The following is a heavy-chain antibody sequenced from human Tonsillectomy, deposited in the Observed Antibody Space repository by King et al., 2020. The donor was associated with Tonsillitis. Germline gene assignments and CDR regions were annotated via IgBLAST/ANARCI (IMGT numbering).Heavy chain of an antibody. CDR1: GFTVSDNY. Sequence: VQLVESGGGLVKPGGSLRLSCAASGFTVSDNYIGWVRQAPGKGLEWVAVIYSGGCTNYADSVKDRFTISRDISKNTVYLRMPSLSAEDTAVYYCARDGPQRPLTSPWGQGTLVTVSS. CDR2: IYSGGCT. V-gene: IGHV3-66*01. J-gene: IGHJ5*02. CDR3: ARDGPQRPLTSP.